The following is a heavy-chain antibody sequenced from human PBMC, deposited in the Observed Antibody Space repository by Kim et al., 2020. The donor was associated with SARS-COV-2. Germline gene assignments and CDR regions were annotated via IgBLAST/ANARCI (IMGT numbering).Heavy chain of an antibody. J-gene: IGHJ4*02. D-gene: IGHD3-9*01. Sequence: SVKGRFTISRDNAKNSLYLQMNSLRAEDTAVYYCARGAYYDILTGYYSDYWGQGTLVTVSS. CDR3: ARGAYYDILTGYYSDY. V-gene: IGHV3-21*01.